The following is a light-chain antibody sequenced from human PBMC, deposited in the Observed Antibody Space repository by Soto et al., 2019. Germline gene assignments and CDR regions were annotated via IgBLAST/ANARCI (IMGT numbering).Light chain of an antibody. CDR1: QSISTE. V-gene: IGKV3-15*01. J-gene: IGKJ2*01. CDR2: SAS. Sequence: EIVMTQSPATLSVSPGERATLSCRASQSISTELPWYQQNPGQPPRLLIYSASTRATGVPARFTGSGSGSEFTLTISGLQSEDVAVYYCPQGPNWTLTCGRGTRLKI. CDR3: PQGPNWTLT.